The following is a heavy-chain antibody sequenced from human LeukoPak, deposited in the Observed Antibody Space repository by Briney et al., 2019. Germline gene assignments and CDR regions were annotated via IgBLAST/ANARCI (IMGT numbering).Heavy chain of an antibody. V-gene: IGHV3-7*03. Sequence: GGSLRLSCAASGFTFSTSWMSWVRQVPGKGLEWVANIKKDGSETYYVDSVKGRFTISRDNAKNSLYLQMNSLRAEDTALYYCARGRYSGTTYYFDYWGQGTLVTVSS. CDR1: GFTFSTSW. J-gene: IGHJ4*02. D-gene: IGHD5-12*01. CDR2: IKKDGSET. CDR3: ARGRYSGTTYYFDY.